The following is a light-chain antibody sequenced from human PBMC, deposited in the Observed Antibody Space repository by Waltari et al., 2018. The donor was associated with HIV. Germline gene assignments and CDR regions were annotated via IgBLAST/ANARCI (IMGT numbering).Light chain of an antibody. CDR3: SSYTSSSTPYVV. CDR1: SSDVGGYNY. CDR2: EVS. Sequence: QSALTQPASVSGSPGQSITISCTGTSSDVGGYNYVSWYQQHPGKAPKLMIYEVSNRPSGVANRVSGSSSGNTASVTIAGLQAEDEADYYCSSYTSSSTPYVVFGGGTKLTVL. J-gene: IGLJ2*01. V-gene: IGLV2-14*01.